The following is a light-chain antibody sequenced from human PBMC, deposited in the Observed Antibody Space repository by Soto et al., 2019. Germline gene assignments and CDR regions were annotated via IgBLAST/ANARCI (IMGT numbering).Light chain of an antibody. V-gene: IGLV2-14*01. CDR2: ANS. Sequence: QSALTKPASVSGAPRQAITISCTGTSSDVDVSNYVSWYQQKPGKAPKLMIYANSTLPSGVSNRFSGSKSGNAASLTISGVKAEDESDYFCSSYTSSSTPLYVFLTGIKLTVL. J-gene: IGLJ1*01. CDR1: SSDVDVSNY. CDR3: SSYTSSSTPLYV.